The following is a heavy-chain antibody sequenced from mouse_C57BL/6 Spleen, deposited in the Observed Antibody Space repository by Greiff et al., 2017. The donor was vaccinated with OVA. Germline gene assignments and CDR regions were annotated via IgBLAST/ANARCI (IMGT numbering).Heavy chain of an antibody. V-gene: IGHV1-26*01. D-gene: IGHD4-1*01. J-gene: IGHJ2*01. Sequence: EVQLQQSGPELVKPGASVKISCKASGYTFTDYYMNWVKQSHGKSLEWIGDINPNNGGTSYNQKFKGKATLTVDKSSSTAYMELRSLTSEDSAVYYCARWDTPFDDWGQGTTLTVSS. CDR1: GYTFTDYY. CDR3: ARWDTPFDD. CDR2: INPNNGGT.